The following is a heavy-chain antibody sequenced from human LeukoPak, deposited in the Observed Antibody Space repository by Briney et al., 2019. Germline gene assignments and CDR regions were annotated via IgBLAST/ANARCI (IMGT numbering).Heavy chain of an antibody. D-gene: IGHD1-26*01. Sequence: SETLSLTCTVSGGSIGSSSYYWGWIRQPPGKGLEWIGYIYYSGSTNYNPSLKSRVTISVDTSKNQFSLKLSSVTAADTAVYYCARGRRKWELLSWGQGTLVTVSS. J-gene: IGHJ4*02. CDR2: IYYSGST. CDR1: GGSIGSSSYY. CDR3: ARGRRKWELLS. V-gene: IGHV4-61*05.